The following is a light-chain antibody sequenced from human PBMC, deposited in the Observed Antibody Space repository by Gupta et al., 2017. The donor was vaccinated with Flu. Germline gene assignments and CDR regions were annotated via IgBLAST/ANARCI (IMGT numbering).Light chain of an antibody. CDR2: DAS. CDR3: QQYGSLPYT. Sequence: PTSLSASVGDRVTITCQASQDIRKYLNWYQQKPGKAPELLIYDASNLKTGVPSTFSGSGSETDFTFTISSLQPEDSATYYCQQYGSLPYTFGQGTKLEIK. V-gene: IGKV1-33*01. J-gene: IGKJ2*01. CDR1: QDIRKY.